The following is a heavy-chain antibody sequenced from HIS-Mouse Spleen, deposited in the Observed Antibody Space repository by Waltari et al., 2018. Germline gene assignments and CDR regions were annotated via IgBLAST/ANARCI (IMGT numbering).Heavy chain of an antibody. Sequence: QVQLHESGPGLVKPSETLSLTCTVSGYSISSGYYWGWIRQPPGKGLEWIGSIYHSGSTYYNPSLKSRVTISVDPSKNQFSLKLSSVTAADTAVYYCARVKTWGQGTLVTVSS. CDR1: GYSISSGYY. V-gene: IGHV4-38-2*02. CDR3: ARVKT. CDR2: IYHSGST. J-gene: IGHJ5*02.